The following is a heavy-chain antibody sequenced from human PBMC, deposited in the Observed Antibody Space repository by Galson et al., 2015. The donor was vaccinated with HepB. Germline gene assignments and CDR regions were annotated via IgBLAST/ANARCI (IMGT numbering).Heavy chain of an antibody. J-gene: IGHJ4*02. Sequence: SLRLSCAASRFTFNDYNMIWVRQAPGKGLEWVSSISPDSSYIYYADSVRGRFTISRDNAKNSLYLQMNSLRVEDTAIYYCARDPPLGAPFDYWGQGTLVTVSS. V-gene: IGHV3-21*01. CDR3: ARDPPLGAPFDY. CDR2: ISPDSSYI. D-gene: IGHD7-27*01. CDR1: RFTFNDYN.